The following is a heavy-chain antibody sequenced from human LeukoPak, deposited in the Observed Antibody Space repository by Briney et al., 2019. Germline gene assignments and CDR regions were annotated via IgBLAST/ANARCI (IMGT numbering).Heavy chain of an antibody. CDR2: ISAYNGNT. V-gene: IGHV1-18*01. D-gene: IGHD3-9*01. CDR3: ARDRDHFGAILTGNDY. CDR1: GYTFTSYG. Sequence: PVASVKVSCKASGYTFTSYGISWVRQAPGQGLEWMGWISAYNGNTNYAQKLQGRVTMTTDTSTSTAYMELRRLRSDDTAVYYCARDRDHFGAILTGNDYWGQGTLVTVSS. J-gene: IGHJ4*02.